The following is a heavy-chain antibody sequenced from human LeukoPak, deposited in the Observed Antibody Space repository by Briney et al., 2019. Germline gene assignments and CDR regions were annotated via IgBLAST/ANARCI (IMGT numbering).Heavy chain of an antibody. CDR2: IYYSGST. CDR3: ASPMAQAYDAFDI. V-gene: IGHV4-39*01. Sequence: SETLSLTCTVSGGSISSSSYYWGWIRHPPGKGLEWIGSIYYSGSTYYNPSLKSRVTISVDTSKNQFSLKLSSVTAADTAVYYCASPMAQAYDAFDIWGQGTMVTVSS. J-gene: IGHJ3*02. CDR1: GGSISSSSYY. D-gene: IGHD3-10*01.